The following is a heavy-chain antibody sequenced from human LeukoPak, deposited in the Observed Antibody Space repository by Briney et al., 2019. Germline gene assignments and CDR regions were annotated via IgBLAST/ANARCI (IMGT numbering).Heavy chain of an antibody. CDR2: ISYDGSNK. J-gene: IGHJ4*02. Sequence: PGRSLRLSCAASGFTFSSYGMHWVRQAPGKGLERVAVISYDGSNKYHADSVKGRFTISRDNSKNTLYLQMNSLRAEDTAVYYCESSGWYEQFDYWGQGTLVTVSS. CDR1: GFTFSSYG. CDR3: ESSGWYEQFDY. D-gene: IGHD6-19*01. V-gene: IGHV3-30*03.